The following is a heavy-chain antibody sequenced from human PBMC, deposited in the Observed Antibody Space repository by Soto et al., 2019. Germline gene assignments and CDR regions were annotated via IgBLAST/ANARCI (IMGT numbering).Heavy chain of an antibody. V-gene: IGHV3-23*01. Sequence: GGSLRLSCEASGFTFTSFAMSWVGQPPGKGLEWVSVISGIGGSTYYADSVKGRFTISRDNSKNTLYLQMNSLRAEDTAVYYCAKDRADSSGYYTHAFDIWGQGTMVTVSS. CDR2: ISGIGGST. CDR3: AKDRADSSGYYTHAFDI. CDR1: GFTFTSFA. D-gene: IGHD3-22*01. J-gene: IGHJ3*02.